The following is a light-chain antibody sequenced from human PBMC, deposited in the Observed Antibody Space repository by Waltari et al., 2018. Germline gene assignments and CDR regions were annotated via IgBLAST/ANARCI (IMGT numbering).Light chain of an antibody. CDR1: SSHVGGHQP. CDR2: DVD. CDR3: KSYTTSSTFV. Sequence: QSALTQPASVSGSPGQSITLSCPGTSSHVGGHQPVSWYQQHPGKAPKPVIYDVDKRPSGISNRFSGSRSGNTASLSISGLQAEDEADYYCKSYTTSSTFVFGTGTQVTVL. J-gene: IGLJ1*01. V-gene: IGLV2-14*02.